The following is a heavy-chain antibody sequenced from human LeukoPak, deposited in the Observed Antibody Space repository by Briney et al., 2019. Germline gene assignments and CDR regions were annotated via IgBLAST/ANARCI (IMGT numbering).Heavy chain of an antibody. Sequence: GGSLRLSCAASGFTFSDYYMSWIRQAPGKGLEWISYLSVSGTNKYYADSVKGRFTISRDNAKNSLYLQMNSLRAEDTAVYYCARVEAVEINWGQGTLVTVSS. J-gene: IGHJ4*02. CDR2: LSVSGTNK. D-gene: IGHD6-19*01. CDR3: ARVEAVEIN. V-gene: IGHV3-11*04. CDR1: GFTFSDYY.